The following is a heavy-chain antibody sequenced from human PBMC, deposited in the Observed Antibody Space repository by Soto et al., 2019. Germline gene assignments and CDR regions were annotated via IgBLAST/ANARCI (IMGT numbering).Heavy chain of an antibody. V-gene: IGHV1-69*13. CDR1: GSTFSSYA. Sequence: SVKVSCKASGSTFSSYAINWVRQAPGQRLEWMGGIIPIFGTANYAQKFQGRVTITADESTSTAYMELSSLRSEDTAVYYCARPTRYYYDSSGQSAWFDLWGQGTLVTVSS. D-gene: IGHD3-22*01. J-gene: IGHJ5*02. CDR2: IIPIFGTA. CDR3: ARPTRYYYDSSGQSAWFDL.